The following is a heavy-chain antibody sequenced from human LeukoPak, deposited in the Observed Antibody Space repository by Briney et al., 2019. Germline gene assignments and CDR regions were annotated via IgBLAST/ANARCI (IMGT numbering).Heavy chain of an antibody. CDR3: ARDHNVADV. CDR1: GFTFSHYF. J-gene: IGHJ3*01. D-gene: IGHD2-8*01. Sequence: PGGSLRLSCVGSGFTFSHYFMTWYRQAPGKGLGWVANLNQDGSVQLYGDSVRGRFTISRDNAKNSVYIQMNSLRVEDTAMYYCARDHNVADVWGQGTMVTVSS. V-gene: IGHV3-7*01. CDR2: LNQDGSVQ.